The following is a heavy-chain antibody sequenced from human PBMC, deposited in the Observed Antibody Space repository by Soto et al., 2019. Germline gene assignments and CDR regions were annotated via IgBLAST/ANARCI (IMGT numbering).Heavy chain of an antibody. CDR3: ARDGQGLAPYALDV. D-gene: IGHD6-19*01. V-gene: IGHV3-33*01. CDR1: GFTFSGHA. Sequence: ESGGGVAQPGMSLRLSCTVSGFTFSGHAMHWVRQAPGKGLEWVTQIWYDGSNKYYAESVKGRFTISRDNSKNTLYLQMNSLRVEDTAVYYCARDGQGLAPYALDVWGQGTSVTVSS. J-gene: IGHJ6*02. CDR2: IWYDGSNK.